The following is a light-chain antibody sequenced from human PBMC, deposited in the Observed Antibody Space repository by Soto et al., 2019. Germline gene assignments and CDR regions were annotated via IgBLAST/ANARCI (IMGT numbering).Light chain of an antibody. Sequence: EIVMTHSAAILSVSPGERATLSCRASQSVRDNLAWYQQKPGQAPRLLIYGASTRATGIPARFSGSGSGTEFTLTINSLQSEDFALYFCQQSNNWPYTFGQGTKLEIK. CDR2: GAS. V-gene: IGKV3-15*01. J-gene: IGKJ2*01. CDR3: QQSNNWPYT. CDR1: QSVRDN.